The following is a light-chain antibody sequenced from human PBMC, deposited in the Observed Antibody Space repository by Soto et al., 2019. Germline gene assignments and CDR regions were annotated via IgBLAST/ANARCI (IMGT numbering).Light chain of an antibody. CDR3: QQFGSSPGFT. CDR2: GAS. J-gene: IGKJ3*01. V-gene: IGKV3-20*01. CDR1: QSINSRY. Sequence: EIVLTQSPGTLSLSPGERATLSCRASQSINSRYLAWYQQKPGQAPRLLIYGASSRATGIPDRFSGSWSGTDFTLTSSRLEPEDFAVYYCQQFGSSPGFTFGPGTKVDIK.